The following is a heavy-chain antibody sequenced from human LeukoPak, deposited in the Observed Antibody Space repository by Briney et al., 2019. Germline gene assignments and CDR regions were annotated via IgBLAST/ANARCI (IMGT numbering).Heavy chain of an antibody. CDR2: IIPIFGTA. D-gene: IGHD4-17*01. V-gene: IGHV1-69*01. CDR1: GFTFSSYA. CDR3: ARATVTTSGDAFDI. J-gene: IGHJ3*02. Sequence: GRSLRLSCAASGFTFSSYAISWVRQAPGQGLEWMGGIIPIFGTANYAQKFQGRVTITADESTSTAYMELSSLRSEDTAVYYCARATVTTSGDAFDIWGQGTMVTVSS.